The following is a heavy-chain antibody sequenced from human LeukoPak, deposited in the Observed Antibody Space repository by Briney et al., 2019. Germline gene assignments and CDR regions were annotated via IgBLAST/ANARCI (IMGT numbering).Heavy chain of an antibody. Sequence: SGTLSLTCTVSGGSINTDYWSWIRQPPGRGLEWIGSVYYKGNTYYSPSLKSRVTMSVDTSKNQFSPKLSSVTAADTAVYYCARGSVAVTMRGAFDYWGQGTLVTVSS. V-gene: IGHV4-39*07. CDR2: VYYKGNT. J-gene: IGHJ4*02. D-gene: IGHD4-23*01. CDR1: GGSINTDY. CDR3: ARGSVAVTMRGAFDY.